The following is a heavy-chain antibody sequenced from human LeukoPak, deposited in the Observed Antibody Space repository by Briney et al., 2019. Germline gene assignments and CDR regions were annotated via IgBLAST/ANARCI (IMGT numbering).Heavy chain of an antibody. CDR2: FDPEDGET. CDR1: GYTLTELS. Sequence: ASVKVSCKVSGYTLTELSMHWVRQAPGKGLEWMGGFDPEDGETIYAQKFQGRVTMTEDTSTDTAYMELSSLRSEDTAVYYCATPGLRFLEWLLWEFDYWGQGTLVTVSS. V-gene: IGHV1-24*01. D-gene: IGHD3-3*01. J-gene: IGHJ4*02. CDR3: ATPGLRFLEWLLWEFDY.